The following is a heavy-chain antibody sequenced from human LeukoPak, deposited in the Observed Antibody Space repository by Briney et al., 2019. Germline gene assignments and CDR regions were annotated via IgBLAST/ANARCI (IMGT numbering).Heavy chain of an antibody. J-gene: IGHJ4*02. D-gene: IGHD2-2*01. V-gene: IGHV4-38-2*02. CDR2: IYHSGST. CDR3: ARELIPAAIDY. CDR1: GYSISSGYY. Sequence: SETLSLTCTVSGYSISSGYYWGWIRQPPGKGLEWIGSIYHSGSTYYNPSLKSRVTTSVDTSKNQFSLKLSSVTAADTAVYYCARELIPAAIDYWGQGTLVTVSS.